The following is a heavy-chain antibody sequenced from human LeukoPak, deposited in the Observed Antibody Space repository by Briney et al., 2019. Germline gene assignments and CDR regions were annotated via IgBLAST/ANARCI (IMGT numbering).Heavy chain of an antibody. V-gene: IGHV3-23*01. J-gene: IGHJ4*02. CDR2: ISSGDSST. CDR3: ARVSSGYCFDY. Sequence: GGSLRLSCEASGFTFTTYAMSWVRQAPGKGLQWVSGISSGDSSTYYTDSVKGRFTISRDNAKNSLYLQMNSLRAEDTAVYYCARVSSGYCFDYWGQGTLVTVSS. CDR1: GFTFTTYA. D-gene: IGHD3-22*01.